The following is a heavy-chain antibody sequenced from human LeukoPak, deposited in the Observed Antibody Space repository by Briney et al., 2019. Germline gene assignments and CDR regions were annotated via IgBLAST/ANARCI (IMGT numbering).Heavy chain of an antibody. CDR3: AARPDSGPTKPNPDY. CDR1: GYTFTSYG. Sequence: ASVKVSCKASGYTFTSYGISWVRQAPGKGLEWMGGFDPEDGETIYAQKFQGRVTMTEDTSTDTAYMELSSLRSEDTAVYYCAARPDSGPTKPNPDYWGQGTLVTVSS. CDR2: FDPEDGET. D-gene: IGHD5-12*01. J-gene: IGHJ4*02. V-gene: IGHV1-24*01.